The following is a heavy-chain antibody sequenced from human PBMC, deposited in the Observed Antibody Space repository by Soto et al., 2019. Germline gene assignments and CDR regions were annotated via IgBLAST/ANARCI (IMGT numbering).Heavy chain of an antibody. Sequence: SGPTLVNPTQTLTLTCTFSGFSLSTSGMRVSWIRQPPGKALEWLARIDWDDDKFYSTSLKTRLTISKDTSKNRVVLTMTNMDPVDTATYYCARSPGSGYDYWGQGTLVTVSS. D-gene: IGHD3-22*01. CDR3: ARSPGSGYDY. V-gene: IGHV2-70*04. CDR2: IDWDDDK. CDR1: GFSLSTSGMR. J-gene: IGHJ4*02.